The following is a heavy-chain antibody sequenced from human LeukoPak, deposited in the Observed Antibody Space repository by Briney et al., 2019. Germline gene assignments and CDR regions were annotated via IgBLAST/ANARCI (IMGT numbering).Heavy chain of an antibody. CDR3: ARGYSGYDSRGEAFDI. Sequence: PSETLSLTCTVSGGSISSYYWSWIRQPPGKGLEGIGYIYYSGSTNYNPSLKSRVTISVDTSKNQFSLKLSSVTAADTAVYYRARGYSGYDSRGEAFDIWGQGTMVTVSS. CDR2: IYYSGST. D-gene: IGHD5-12*01. V-gene: IGHV4-59*01. J-gene: IGHJ3*02. CDR1: GGSISSYY.